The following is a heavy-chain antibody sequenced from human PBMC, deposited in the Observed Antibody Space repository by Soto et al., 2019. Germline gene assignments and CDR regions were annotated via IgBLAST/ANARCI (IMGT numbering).Heavy chain of an antibody. J-gene: IGHJ6*02. CDR3: AKDLGYNYGMDV. Sequence: QVQLVASGGGVVQPGRSLRLSCVGSGFIFSSYGMHWVRQAPGKGLEWMAVISYNGSNIYNADSVKGRFTISRDNSKRTLYLQMNSLRVEDTAVYYCAKDLGYNYGMDVWGQGTTVTVSS. D-gene: IGHD1-26*01. CDR2: ISYNGSNI. V-gene: IGHV3-30*18. CDR1: GFIFSSYG.